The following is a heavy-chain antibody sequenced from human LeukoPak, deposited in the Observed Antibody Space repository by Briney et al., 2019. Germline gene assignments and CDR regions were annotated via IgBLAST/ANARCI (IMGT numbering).Heavy chain of an antibody. CDR1: GYTFTSYC. CDR3: ARVYYDFWSGYEYDAFDI. CDR2: ISAYNGNT. J-gene: IGHJ3*02. V-gene: IGHV1-18*01. Sequence: GASVKVSCKASGYTFTSYCISWVRQAPGQGLEWMGWISAYNGNTNYAQKLQGRVTMTTDTSTSTAYMELRSLRSDDTAVYYCARVYYDFWSGYEYDAFDIWGPGTMVTVSS. D-gene: IGHD3-3*01.